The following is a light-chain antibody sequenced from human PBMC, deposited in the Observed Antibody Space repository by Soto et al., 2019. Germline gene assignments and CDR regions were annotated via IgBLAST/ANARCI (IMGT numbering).Light chain of an antibody. CDR2: DAS. V-gene: IGKV3-11*01. Sequence: EIVLTQSPATLSLSPGERATLSGRASQSVSSYLAWYQQKPGQAPRLLIYDASNRATGIPARFSGSGSGTDFTLTISSLEPEEFAVYYCQQRSNWPPYSFGQGTKLEIK. CDR3: QQRSNWPPYS. CDR1: QSVSSY. J-gene: IGKJ2*01.